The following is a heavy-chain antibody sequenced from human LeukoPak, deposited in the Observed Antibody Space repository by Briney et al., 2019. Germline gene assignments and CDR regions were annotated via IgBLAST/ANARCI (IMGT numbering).Heavy chain of an antibody. V-gene: IGHV3-11*01. CDR3: ATDGAGFDT. J-gene: IGHJ5*02. CDR1: GFTFNDYY. Sequence: GGSLRLSCAASGFTFNDYYMSWIRQAPGKGLEWLSYINIGGANTHYADSVKGRFAISRDNAKKSLYLEMNNLRAEDTAVYYCATDGAGFDTWGQGVLVTVSS. CDR2: INIGGANT.